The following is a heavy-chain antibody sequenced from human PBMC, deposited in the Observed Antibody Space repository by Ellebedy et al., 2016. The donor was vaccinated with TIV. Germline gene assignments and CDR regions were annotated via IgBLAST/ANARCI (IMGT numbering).Heavy chain of an antibody. CDR2: INTHKGNT. CDR1: GHLFTTYG. Sequence: ASVKVSXXASGHLFTTYGIHWVRQAPGQRLEWMGWINTHKGNTNYAPKFRGRLTLTIDTSTSTAYMELRSLGSDDTAVYYCARGPYCSGTGCYSLYYFDDWGQGTLVTVSS. D-gene: IGHD2-2*02. V-gene: IGHV1-18*01. J-gene: IGHJ4*02. CDR3: ARGPYCSGTGCYSLYYFDD.